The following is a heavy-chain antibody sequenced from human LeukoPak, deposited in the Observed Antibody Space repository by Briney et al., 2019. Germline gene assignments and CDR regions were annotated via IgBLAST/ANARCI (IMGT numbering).Heavy chain of an antibody. D-gene: IGHD4-17*01. CDR2: IYHSGST. CDR1: GGSISSGGYS. Sequence: SQTLSLTCAVSGGSISSGGYSWSWIRQPPGKGLEWIGYIYHSGSTYYNPSLKNRVTISVDRSKNQFSLKLSSVTAADTAVYYCARGDYGDYGDAFDIWGQGSMVTVSS. J-gene: IGHJ3*02. CDR3: ARGDYGDYGDAFDI. V-gene: IGHV4-30-2*01.